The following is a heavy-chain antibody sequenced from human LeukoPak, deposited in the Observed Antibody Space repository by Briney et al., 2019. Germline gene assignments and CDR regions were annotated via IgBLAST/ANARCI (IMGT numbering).Heavy chain of an antibody. CDR1: GGTFSSCA. Sequence: SVKVSCKASGGTFSSCAISWVRQAPGQGLEWMGGIIPIFGTANYAQKFQGRVTLTADESTSTAYMELRSLRSDDTAVYYCARGGAYSPRYYFDYWGQGTLVTVSS. V-gene: IGHV1-69*01. CDR2: IIPIFGTA. CDR3: ARGGAYSPRYYFDY. D-gene: IGHD4/OR15-4a*01. J-gene: IGHJ4*02.